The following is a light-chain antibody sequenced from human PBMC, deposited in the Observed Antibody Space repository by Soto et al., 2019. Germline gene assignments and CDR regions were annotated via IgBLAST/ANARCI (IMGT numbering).Light chain of an antibody. J-gene: IGLJ1*01. V-gene: IGLV2-14*03. CDR1: SSDIGTYNF. CDR3: SSYTASASYV. Sequence: QSVLTQPASVSGSPGQSITISCTGTSSDIGTYNFVSWYQQHPGKAPKLMIYDVTNRPSGVSNRFSGSKSGNTAPLTISGLQAEDEADYYCSSYTASASYVFGGGTKVTVL. CDR2: DVT.